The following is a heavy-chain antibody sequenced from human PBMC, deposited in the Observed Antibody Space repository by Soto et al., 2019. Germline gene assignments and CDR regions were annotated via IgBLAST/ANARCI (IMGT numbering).Heavy chain of an antibody. J-gene: IGHJ6*02. CDR1: GGSISSGGYY. D-gene: IGHD2-2*01. Sequence: QVQLQESGPGLVKPSQTLSLTCTVSGGSISSGGYYWGWIRQHPGKGLEGIGYINYSGSTYYNASLKSLVTISLDTSKNHFSLRLSSVTTADTAVYYWVTYCSSSSCPGHSYDGMDVWGQGTTVTVSS. V-gene: IGHV4-31*01. CDR3: VTYCSSSSCPGHSYDGMDV. CDR2: INYSGST.